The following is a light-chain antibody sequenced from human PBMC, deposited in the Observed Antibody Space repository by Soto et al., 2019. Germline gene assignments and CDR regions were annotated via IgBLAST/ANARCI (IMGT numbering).Light chain of an antibody. V-gene: IGKV3-15*01. CDR2: GAS. CDR3: QQYNNWET. J-gene: IGKJ1*01. CDR1: QSVSSN. Sequence: EIVMTQSPATLSVSPGERATLSCRASQSVSSNIAWYQQKPGQAPRLLMYGASTRATGIPARFSGSGSGTESPLTISSLQSEDFAVYYCQQYNNWETFGQGTKVEIK.